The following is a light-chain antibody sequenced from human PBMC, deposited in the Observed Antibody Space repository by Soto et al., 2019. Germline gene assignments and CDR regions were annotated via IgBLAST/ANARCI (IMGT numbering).Light chain of an antibody. CDR2: LGS. Sequence: DIVMIQSPLSLPVTPGEPASISCRSSQSLLHSNGYNYLDWYLQKPGQSPQLLIYLGSNRASGVPERFSGSGSGTDFTLKISRVEAEDVGVYYCMQALQTPRTVGQGTKLEIK. J-gene: IGKJ2*01. CDR1: QSLLHSNGYNY. CDR3: MQALQTPRT. V-gene: IGKV2-28*01.